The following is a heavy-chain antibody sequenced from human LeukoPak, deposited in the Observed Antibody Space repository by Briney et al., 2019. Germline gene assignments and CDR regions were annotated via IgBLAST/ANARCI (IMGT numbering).Heavy chain of an antibody. J-gene: IGHJ4*02. CDR1: GGTFSSYA. CDR3: ARVGDIVVVPAASPAQLDY. D-gene: IGHD2-2*01. Sequence: RASVKVSCKASGGTFSSYAISWVRQAPGQGLEWMGWISAYNGNTNYAQKLQGRVTMTTDTSTSTAYMELRSLRSDDTAVYYCARVGDIVVVPAASPAQLDYWGQGTLVTVSS. V-gene: IGHV1-18*01. CDR2: ISAYNGNT.